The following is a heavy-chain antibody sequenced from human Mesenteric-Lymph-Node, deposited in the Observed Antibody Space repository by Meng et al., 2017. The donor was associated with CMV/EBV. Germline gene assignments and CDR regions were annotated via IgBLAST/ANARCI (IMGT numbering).Heavy chain of an antibody. CDR2: ISGSGGIT. CDR1: GFTFSTYA. Sequence: GGSLRLSCVASGFTFSTYAMTWVRQAPGKGLEWVSSISGSGGITYYADSVKGRFTISRDNSRNTMYLQMNSLRTENTAVYYCARFSLMGGYLSGDAFDVWGQGAMVTVSS. CDR3: ARFSLMGGYLSGDAFDV. J-gene: IGHJ3*01. D-gene: IGHD3-16*01. V-gene: IGHV3-23*01.